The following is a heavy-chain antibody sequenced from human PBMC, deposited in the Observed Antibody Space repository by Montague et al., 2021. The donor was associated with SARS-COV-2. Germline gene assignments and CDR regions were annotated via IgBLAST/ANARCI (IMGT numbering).Heavy chain of an antibody. Sequence: SETLSLTCTVSGDSIISFYWNWVRQSPGKGLERIGNVYYTGNTKYKPSLEGRVTISVDTSKSQFSLKLSSVTAADTAVYYCARDQANYGLDVWGQGTTVTVSS. J-gene: IGHJ6*02. CDR2: VYYTGNT. CDR1: GDSIISFY. CDR3: ARDQANYGLDV. V-gene: IGHV4-59*01.